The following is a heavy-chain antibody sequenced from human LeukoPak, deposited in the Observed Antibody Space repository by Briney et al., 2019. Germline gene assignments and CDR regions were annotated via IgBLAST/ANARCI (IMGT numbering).Heavy chain of an antibody. Sequence: GGSLRLSCAASGFTFISYAMSWVRQAPGKGLEWVSAISGSGGSTYYADSVKGRFTISRDNSKNTLYLQMNSLRAEDTAVYYCATRSFGVVIPSFDYWGQGTLVTVSS. CDR1: GFTFISYA. D-gene: IGHD3-3*01. V-gene: IGHV3-23*01. CDR2: ISGSGGST. CDR3: ATRSFGVVIPSFDY. J-gene: IGHJ4*02.